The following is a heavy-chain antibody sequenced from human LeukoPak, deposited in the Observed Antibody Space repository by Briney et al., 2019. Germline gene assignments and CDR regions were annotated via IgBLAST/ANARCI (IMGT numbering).Heavy chain of an antibody. V-gene: IGHV5-51*01. CDR3: ARGMVRGVTTNWYFDL. CDR1: GYSFTRHW. J-gene: IGHJ2*01. D-gene: IGHD3-10*01. Sequence: GESLKISCKGSGYSFTRHWIGWVRQMPGKGLERMGIIYPGDSDTRYSPSFQGQVTISADKSVNTAYLQWSSLKASDTAMYFCARGMVRGVTTNWYFDLWGRGTLVTVSS. CDR2: IYPGDSDT.